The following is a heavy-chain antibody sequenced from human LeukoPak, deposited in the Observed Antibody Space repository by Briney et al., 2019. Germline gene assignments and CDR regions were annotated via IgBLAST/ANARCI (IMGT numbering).Heavy chain of an antibody. CDR3: VRGQIGVSVIVH. V-gene: IGHV3-74*01. J-gene: IGHJ5*02. CDR1: GFPFSDYW. Sequence: QPGGSLSLSCAAFGFPFSDYWMPWARKVPGKGLVWVSRIKGDGSETNYADSVKGRFTISRDNAKNTLFLQMNSLRVEDTAVYYCVRGQIGVSVIVHWGQGTLVTVSS. D-gene: IGHD3-22*01. CDR2: IKGDGSET.